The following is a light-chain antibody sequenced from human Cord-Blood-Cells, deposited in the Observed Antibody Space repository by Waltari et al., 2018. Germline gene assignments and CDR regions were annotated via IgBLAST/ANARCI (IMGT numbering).Light chain of an antibody. V-gene: IGKV3-11*01. CDR1: QSVSSY. Sequence: EIVLTQSPATLSLSPGERATLSRRASQSVSSYLAWYQQKPGQAPRLLIYDASNRATGIPARFSGSGSGTDFTLTISSLEPEDFAVYYCQQRSNWPTWTFGQGTKVEIK. CDR2: DAS. CDR3: QQRSNWPTWT. J-gene: IGKJ1*01.